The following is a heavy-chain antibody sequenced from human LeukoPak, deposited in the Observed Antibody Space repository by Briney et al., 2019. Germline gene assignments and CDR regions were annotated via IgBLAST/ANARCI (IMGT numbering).Heavy chain of an antibody. D-gene: IGHD3-16*02. J-gene: IGHJ5*02. Sequence: KPSETLSLTCTVSHYSINNGYYWGWIRQPPGKGLEWIGNTYQNETTHYNSSLSSRVTISVDTSKNQFPLTLRSVTAADTAVYYCAKGFSSYSCFAPWGPGILVTVSS. V-gene: IGHV4-38-2*02. CDR2: TYQNETT. CDR3: AKGFSSYSCFAP. CDR1: HYSINNGYY.